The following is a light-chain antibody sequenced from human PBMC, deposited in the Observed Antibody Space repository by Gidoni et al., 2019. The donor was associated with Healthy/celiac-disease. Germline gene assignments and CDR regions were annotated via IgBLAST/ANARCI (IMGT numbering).Light chain of an antibody. CDR2: GAS. CDR3: QRYNNWPT. V-gene: IGKV3-15*01. CDR1: QSISSD. Sequence: VMMQSSATLSVAPGGRATLSCRANQSISSDVASYQQKPGQAPRLLNYGASTRATGIPAWCSSGGSGAEFTLTISRLQSEDLAVYYYQRYNNWPTFGGGTKVEIK. J-gene: IGKJ4*02.